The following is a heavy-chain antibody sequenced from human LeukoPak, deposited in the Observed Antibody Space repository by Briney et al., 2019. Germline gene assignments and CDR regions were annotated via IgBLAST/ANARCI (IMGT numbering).Heavy chain of an antibody. CDR2: IYYSGST. CDR1: GVSISSYY. Sequence: RPSETLSLTCTVSGVSISSYYWSWIRQPPGKGLEWIGYIYYSGSTNYNPSLKSRVTISVDTSKNQFSLKLSSVTAADTAVYYCARLGGQLPYYYYGMDVWGQGTTVTVSS. D-gene: IGHD4-23*01. CDR3: ARLGGQLPYYYYGMDV. V-gene: IGHV4-59*01. J-gene: IGHJ6*02.